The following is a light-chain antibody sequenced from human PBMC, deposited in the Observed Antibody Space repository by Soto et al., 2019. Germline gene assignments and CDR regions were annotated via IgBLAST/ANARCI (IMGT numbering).Light chain of an antibody. Sequence: DIQLTQSPSFLSAPVGDRVTITCRASQVFRIHIAWYQQKPGKAPKLLIYSASRLVSGVPSRFSGYESGTEFTLTISNLQPEDSATYYCLQCNDYPLTVGGGTKVEIK. J-gene: IGKJ4*01. CDR2: SAS. V-gene: IGKV1-9*01. CDR1: QVFRIH. CDR3: LQCNDYPLT.